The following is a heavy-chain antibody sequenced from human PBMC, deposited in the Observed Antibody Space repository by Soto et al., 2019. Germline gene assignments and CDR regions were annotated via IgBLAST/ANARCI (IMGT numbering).Heavy chain of an antibody. CDR2: IYHSGST. CDR1: GYSISSGYY. V-gene: IGHV4-38-2*01. CDR3: ARGLRYSSSWAATNWFDP. J-gene: IGHJ5*02. D-gene: IGHD6-13*01. Sequence: NPSETLSLTCAVSGYSISSGYYWGWIRQPPGKGLEWIGSIYHSGSTYYNPSLKSRVTISVDTSKNQFSLKLSSVTAADTAVYYCARGLRYSSSWAATNWFDPWGQGTLVTVSS.